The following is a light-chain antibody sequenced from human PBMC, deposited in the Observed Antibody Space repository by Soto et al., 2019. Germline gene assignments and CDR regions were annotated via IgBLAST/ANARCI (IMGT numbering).Light chain of an antibody. CDR2: EVS. V-gene: IGLV2-14*01. CDR1: SSDVGGYHY. CDR3: SSYRSIGSLV. Sequence: QSVLTQPASVSGSPGQSITISCTGTSSDVGGYHYVSWYQQYPGKAPKVIIYEVSKRPSGISNRFSGSKSGNTASLTISGLQADGEADYFCSSYRSIGSLVFGTGTKVTGL. J-gene: IGLJ1*01.